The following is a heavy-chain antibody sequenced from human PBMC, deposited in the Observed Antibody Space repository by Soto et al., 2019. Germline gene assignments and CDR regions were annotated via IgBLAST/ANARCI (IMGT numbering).Heavy chain of an antibody. D-gene: IGHD1-26*01. CDR1: GYTFTGYY. J-gene: IGHJ6*02. CDR2: INPNSGGT. CDR3: ARDIQWELLRSGYYYYGMDV. V-gene: IGHV1-2*02. Sequence: GASVKVSCKASGYTFTGYYRHWVRQAPGQGLEWMGWINPNSGGTNYAQKFQGRVTMTRDTSTSTVYMELSSLRSEDTAVYYCARDIQWELLRSGYYYYGMDVWGQGTTVTVSS.